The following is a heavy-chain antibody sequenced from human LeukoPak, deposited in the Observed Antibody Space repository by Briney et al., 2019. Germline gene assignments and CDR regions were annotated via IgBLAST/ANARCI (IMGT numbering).Heavy chain of an antibody. Sequence: SETLFLTCTVSGGSISSSSYYWGWIRQPPGKGLEWIGSIYYSGSTYYNPSLKSRVTISVDTSKNQFSLKLSSVTAADTAVYYCATRKLGNDYWGQGTLVTVSS. D-gene: IGHD7-27*01. CDR1: GGSISSSSYY. CDR3: ATRKLGNDY. J-gene: IGHJ4*02. V-gene: IGHV4-39*07. CDR2: IYYSGST.